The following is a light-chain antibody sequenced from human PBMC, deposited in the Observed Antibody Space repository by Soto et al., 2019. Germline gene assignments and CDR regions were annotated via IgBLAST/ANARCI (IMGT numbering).Light chain of an antibody. Sequence: SNYLAWFQQKPGKVPKRLIYATSTLQSGVPSRFSGSGSGTEFTLTISSLQPEDFATYYCLQHNSYPLTFGGGTKVDIK. J-gene: IGKJ4*01. CDR2: ATS. CDR3: LQHNSYPLT. V-gene: IGKV1-17*03. CDR1: SNY.